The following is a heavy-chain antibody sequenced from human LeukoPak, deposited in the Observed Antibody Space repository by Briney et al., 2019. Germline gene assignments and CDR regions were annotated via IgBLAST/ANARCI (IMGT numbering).Heavy chain of an antibody. CDR1: GGSISSYY. J-gene: IGHJ6*02. Sequence: SETLSLTCTVSGGSISSYYWSWIRQPPGKGLEWIGYIYYSGSTNYNPSLKSRVTISVDTSKNQFSLKLSSVTAADTAVYYCARDTHTGYSSGWYVNYYYGMDVWGQGTTVTVSS. CDR3: ARDTHTGYSSGWYVNYYYGMDV. CDR2: IYYSGST. D-gene: IGHD6-13*01. V-gene: IGHV4-59*01.